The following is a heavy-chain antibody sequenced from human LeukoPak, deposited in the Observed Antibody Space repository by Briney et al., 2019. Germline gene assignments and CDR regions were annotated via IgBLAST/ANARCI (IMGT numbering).Heavy chain of an antibody. CDR1: GFTFSNAW. J-gene: IGHJ5*02. CDR3: TTDRSKDDFWSGYPNWFDP. CDR2: NKSKTDGGTT. D-gene: IGHD3-3*01. V-gene: IGHV3-15*01. Sequence: GGSLRLSCAASGFTFSNAWMSWVRQAPGKGLEWVGRNKSKTDGGTTDYAAPVKGRFTISRDDSKNTLYLQMNSLKTEDTAVYYCTTDRSKDDFWSGYPNWFDPWGQGTLVTVSS.